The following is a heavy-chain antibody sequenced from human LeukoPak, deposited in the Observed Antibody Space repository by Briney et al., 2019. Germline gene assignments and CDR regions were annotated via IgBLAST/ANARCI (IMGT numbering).Heavy chain of an antibody. J-gene: IGHJ6*03. CDR1: GFAFSSFA. Sequence: GGSLRLSCAASGFAFSSFAVGWVRQSPGKGLEWLSTINRGGNTTFYADSVKGRFTISRDNSKNTLYLHMDSLRPDDTAIYYCTKELHVAVAVADYYYFYMDVWGRGTAVTVSS. D-gene: IGHD6-19*01. CDR2: INRGGNTT. V-gene: IGHV3-23*01. CDR3: TKELHVAVAVADYYYFYMDV.